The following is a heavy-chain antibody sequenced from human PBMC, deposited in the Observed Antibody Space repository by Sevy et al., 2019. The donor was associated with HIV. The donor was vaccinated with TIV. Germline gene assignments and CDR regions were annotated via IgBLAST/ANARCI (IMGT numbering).Heavy chain of an antibody. J-gene: IGHJ6*02. Sequence: SETLSLTCTVSGGSISNYYWTWIQQPPGKGLEWIGYIDYSGTTNYNPSLKSRVTISVDMSKNQFSLKLSSVIAADTAVYYCARGKVPLTYYYGMDVWGQGTTVTVSS. CDR2: IDYSGTT. D-gene: IGHD3-16*01. CDR3: ARGKVPLTYYYGMDV. CDR1: GGSISNYY. V-gene: IGHV4-59*01.